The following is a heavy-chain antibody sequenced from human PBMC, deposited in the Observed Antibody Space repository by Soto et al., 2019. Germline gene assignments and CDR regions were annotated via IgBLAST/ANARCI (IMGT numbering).Heavy chain of an antibody. Sequence: SVNVSCKASGGTVSSYTVTWVRQAPGQGLEWMGGIIPIFGTANYAQKFQGRVTITADESTSTAYMELSSLRSEDTAVYYCARGISTVVNLDYWGQGTLLTDSS. CDR2: IIPIFGTA. CDR1: GGTVSSYT. J-gene: IGHJ4*02. V-gene: IGHV1-69*13. CDR3: ARGISTVVNLDY. D-gene: IGHD4-17*01.